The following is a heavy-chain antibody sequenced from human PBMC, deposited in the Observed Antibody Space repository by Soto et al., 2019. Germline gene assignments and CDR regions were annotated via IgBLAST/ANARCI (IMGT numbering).Heavy chain of an antibody. V-gene: IGHV3-23*01. Sequence: EAQLLESGGGLVQYGGSLRLSCAASGFSFSSYAMNWVRQARGKGLEWVSSISGSGGSIYNADSVKGRFTISRDNSKNALYLQMNSLRAEDTAVYYCTKGSSGWYSGYWGQGTLVTVSS. CDR2: ISGSGGSI. CDR1: GFSFSSYA. J-gene: IGHJ4*02. CDR3: TKGSSGWYSGY. D-gene: IGHD6-19*01.